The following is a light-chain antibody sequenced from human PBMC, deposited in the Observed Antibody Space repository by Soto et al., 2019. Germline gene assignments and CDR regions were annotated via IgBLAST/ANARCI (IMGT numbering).Light chain of an antibody. CDR2: EVD. J-gene: IGLJ1*01. CDR1: SSDVGRYNF. V-gene: IGLV2-8*01. CDR3: SSFAGSNNFV. Sequence: QSALTQPPSASGSPGQSVTFSCTGTSSDVGRYNFVSWYQQHPGKAPKLIIYEVDKRPSGVPDRFSGSKSGSTASLTVSGLQAEDEADYYSSSFAGSNNFVFGSGTKLTVL.